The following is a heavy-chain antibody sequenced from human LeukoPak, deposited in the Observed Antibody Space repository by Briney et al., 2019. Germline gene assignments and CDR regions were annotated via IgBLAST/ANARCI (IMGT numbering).Heavy chain of an antibody. CDR3: AKAIGNSGYDPSDY. J-gene: IGHJ4*02. Sequence: PGGSLRLSCAASGFSVSSNYMSWVRQAPGKGLEWVSIIYSGGRTYYADSVKGRFTISRDNFKDTLFLQMNSLRAEDTAVYHCAKAIGNSGYDPSDYWGQGTLVTVSS. D-gene: IGHD5-12*01. CDR1: GFSVSSNY. CDR2: IYSGGRT. V-gene: IGHV3-53*01.